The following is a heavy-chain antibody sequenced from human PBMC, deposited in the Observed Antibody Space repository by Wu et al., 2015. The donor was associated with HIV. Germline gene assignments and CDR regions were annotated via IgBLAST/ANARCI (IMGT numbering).Heavy chain of an antibody. CDR2: ISPRSGAT. V-gene: IGHV1-2*02. Sequence: QVQLVQSGAEVKKPGASVQVSCKSSGYTFTAYYLHWVRQAPGQGLEWVGWISPRSGATKYEQKFRGRVIMTEDTSTDTAYMQLSSLKSEDTAAYYCVTNLIVNPGYNWFDPWGQGTLVTVSS. CDR3: VTNLIVNPGYNWFDP. D-gene: IGHD2-21*01. J-gene: IGHJ5*02. CDR1: GYTFTAYY.